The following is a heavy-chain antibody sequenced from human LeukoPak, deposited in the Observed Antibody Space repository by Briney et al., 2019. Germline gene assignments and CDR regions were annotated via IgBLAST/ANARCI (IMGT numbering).Heavy chain of an antibody. D-gene: IGHD3-22*01. J-gene: IGHJ3*02. V-gene: IGHV3-20*04. Sequence: GGSLRLSCAASGFTFDDYGMSWVRQAPGKGLEWVSGINWNGGSTGYADSVKGRFTISRDNAKNSLYLQMNSLRAEDTALYYCARGRRDYYDSSGYFYDAFDIWGQGTMVTVSS. CDR2: INWNGGST. CDR3: ARGRRDYYDSSGYFYDAFDI. CDR1: GFTFDDYG.